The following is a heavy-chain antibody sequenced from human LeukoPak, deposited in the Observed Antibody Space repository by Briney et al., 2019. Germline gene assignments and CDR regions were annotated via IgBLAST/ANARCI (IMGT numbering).Heavy chain of an antibody. J-gene: IGHJ4*02. CDR1: GYTFTSYG. V-gene: IGHV1-18*01. CDR3: ATSRYYDSSGYYVN. Sequence: ASVTVSCKASGYTFTSYGISWVRQAPGQGLEWMGWISAYNGNTNYAQKLQGRVTMTTDTSTSTAYMELRSLRSDDTAVYYCATSRYYDSSGYYVNWGQGTLVTVSS. D-gene: IGHD3-22*01. CDR2: ISAYNGNT.